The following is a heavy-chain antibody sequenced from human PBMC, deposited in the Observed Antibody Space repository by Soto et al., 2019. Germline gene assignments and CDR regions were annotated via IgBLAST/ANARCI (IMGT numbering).Heavy chain of an antibody. J-gene: IGHJ4*02. Sequence: SETLSLTCTVSCGSISSYYWSWIRQPPGKGLEWIGYIYYSGSTNYNPSLKSRVTISVDTSKNQFSLKLSSVTAADTAVYYCARSPPITIVRGVIMYLDYWGQGTLVTVSS. CDR2: IYYSGST. V-gene: IGHV4-59*01. CDR3: ARSPPITIVRGVIMYLDY. D-gene: IGHD3-10*01. CDR1: CGSISSYY.